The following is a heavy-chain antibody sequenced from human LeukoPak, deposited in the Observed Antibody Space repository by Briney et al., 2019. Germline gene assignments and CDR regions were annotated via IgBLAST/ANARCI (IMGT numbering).Heavy chain of an antibody. D-gene: IGHD2-2*01. J-gene: IGHJ5*02. CDR2: IYYSGST. Sequence: SETLSLTCTVSGGSISSYYWSWIRQPPGKGLEWIGYIYYSGSTNYNPSLKSRVTISVDTSKNQFSLKLSSVTAADTAVYYCARGLGVVVPAARVGFDPWGQGTLVTVSS. V-gene: IGHV4-59*12. CDR1: GGSISSYY. CDR3: ARGLGVVVPAARVGFDP.